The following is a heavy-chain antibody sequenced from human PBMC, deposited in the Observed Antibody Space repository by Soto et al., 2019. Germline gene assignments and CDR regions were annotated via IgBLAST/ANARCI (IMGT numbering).Heavy chain of an antibody. CDR2: IYHSGST. CDR3: ARVFSDSSSFFDP. Sequence: PSETLSLTCTVSGGSISSGDYYWSWIRQPPGKGLEWIGYIYHSGSTYYSPSLKSRVTISVDTSKNQFSLKLSSVTAADTAVYYCARVFSDSSSFFDPWGQGTLVTVSS. CDR1: GGSISSGDYY. D-gene: IGHD6-13*01. J-gene: IGHJ5*02. V-gene: IGHV4-30-4*01.